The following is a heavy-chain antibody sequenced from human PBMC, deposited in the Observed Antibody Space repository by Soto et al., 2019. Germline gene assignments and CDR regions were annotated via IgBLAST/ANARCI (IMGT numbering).Heavy chain of an antibody. CDR1: GFTFSSFA. D-gene: IGHD2-15*01. CDR2: ISSNGGST. Sequence: PGGSLRLSCAASGFTFSSFAMHWVRQAPGKGLEYVSGISSNGGSTYYANSVKGGFTISRDNSKNTLYLQMGSLRAEDMAVYYCARTYCSGGSCYAAHYKPGYYYYYGMDVWGQGTTVTVSS. CDR3: ARTYCSGGSCYAAHYKPGYYYYYGMDV. V-gene: IGHV3-64*01. J-gene: IGHJ6*02.